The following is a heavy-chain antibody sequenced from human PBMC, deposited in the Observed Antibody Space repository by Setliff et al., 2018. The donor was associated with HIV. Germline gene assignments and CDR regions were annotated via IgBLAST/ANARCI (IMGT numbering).Heavy chain of an antibody. CDR2: INHSGST. V-gene: IGHV4-34*01. CDR1: GGSFSSYY. Sequence: SETLSLTCGVYGGSFSSYYWSWIRQSPGKGLEWIGEINHSGSTNYNPSLKSRVTISVDTSKNQFSLKLSSVTAADTAVYFCARGSSNTWYYYFDSWGQGALVTVSS. CDR3: ARGSSNTWYYYFDS. J-gene: IGHJ4*02. D-gene: IGHD6-13*01.